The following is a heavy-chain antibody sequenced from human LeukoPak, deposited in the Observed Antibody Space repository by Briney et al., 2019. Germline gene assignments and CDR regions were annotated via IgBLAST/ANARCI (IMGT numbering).Heavy chain of an antibody. V-gene: IGHV4-39*01. J-gene: IGHJ4*02. D-gene: IGHD3-22*01. CDR3: ARPTFASYSSGYHY. CDR2: IHYSGNT. Sequence: SETLSLTCTVSGGSIRSYYWGWIRQPPGKGLEWIGSIHYSGNTYYNPSLKSRVTISVDTSKNQFSLKLTSVTAADTAVYYCARPTFASYSSGYHYWGQGTLVTVSS. CDR1: GGSIRSYY.